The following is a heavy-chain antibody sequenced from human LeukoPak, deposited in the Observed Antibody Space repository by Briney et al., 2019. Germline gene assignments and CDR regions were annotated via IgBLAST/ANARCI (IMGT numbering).Heavy chain of an antibody. D-gene: IGHD3-3*01. CDR2: INSDGTST. CDR3: VKDSLENDFWSAYYISEDYFDY. CDR1: RFTLSNYA. Sequence: PGGSLRHSRSASRFTLSNYAVHWVRPAPGKGLEYVSGINSDGTSTYYADSVKGRFTISRDNSKNTLYLQMGSLRPDDTAVFYCVKDSLENDFWSAYYISEDYFDYWGLGTLVTVSS. J-gene: IGHJ4*02. V-gene: IGHV3-64D*09.